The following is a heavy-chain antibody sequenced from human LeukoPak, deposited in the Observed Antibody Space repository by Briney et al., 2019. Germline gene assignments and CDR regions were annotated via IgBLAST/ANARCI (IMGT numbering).Heavy chain of an antibody. J-gene: IGHJ4*02. V-gene: IGHV1-3*01. CDR3: ARDWRLQSAGDFDY. CDR1: GYTFTSYA. CDR2: INAGNGNT. D-gene: IGHD7-27*01. Sequence: GASVNVSCKASGYTFTSYAMHWVRQAPGQRLEWMGWINAGNGNTKYSQKFQGRVTITRDTSASTAYMELSSLRSEDTAVYYCARDWRLQSAGDFDYWGQGTLVTVSS.